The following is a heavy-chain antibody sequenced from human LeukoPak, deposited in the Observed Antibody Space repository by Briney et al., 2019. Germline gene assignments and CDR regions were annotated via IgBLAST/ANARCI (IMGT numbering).Heavy chain of an antibody. CDR3: ASFTGYVVLDY. CDR1: GFTFSSYA. J-gene: IGHJ4*02. CDR2: ISYDGSNK. Sequence: GRSLRLSCAASGFTFSSYAMHWVRQAPGKGLEWVAVISYDGSNKYYADSVKGRFTISRDNSKSTLYLQMNSLRAEDTAVYYCASFTGYVVLDYWGQGTLVTVSS. V-gene: IGHV3-30*04. D-gene: IGHD2-21*01.